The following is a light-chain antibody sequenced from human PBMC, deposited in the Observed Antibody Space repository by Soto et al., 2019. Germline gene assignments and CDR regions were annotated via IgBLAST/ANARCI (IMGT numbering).Light chain of an antibody. V-gene: IGLV4-69*01. CDR1: SGHSSYA. CDR2: LNSDGSH. Sequence: QPVLTQSPSASASLGASVKLTCTLSSGHSSYAIAWHQQQPEKGPRYLMKLNSDGSHSKGDGIPDRFSGSSSGAERYLTISSLQSEDEADYYGQTWRTGIVGFGGGTKRTVL. CDR3: QTWRTGIVG. J-gene: IGLJ2*01.